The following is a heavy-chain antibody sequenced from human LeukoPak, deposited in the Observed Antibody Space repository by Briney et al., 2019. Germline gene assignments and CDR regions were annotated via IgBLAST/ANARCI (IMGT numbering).Heavy chain of an antibody. CDR1: GLTFSSSW. V-gene: IGHV3-7*01. Sequence: PGGSLRLSCAVSGLTFSSSWMDWVRQAPGKGLEWVASINPDGIKRYSADSVKGRFTISRDNARNSLHLQMDSLRVEDTAFYCCARDLAFSRLDYWGQGVLVTVSS. J-gene: IGHJ4*02. D-gene: IGHD2/OR15-2a*01. CDR3: ARDLAFSRLDY. CDR2: INPDGIKR.